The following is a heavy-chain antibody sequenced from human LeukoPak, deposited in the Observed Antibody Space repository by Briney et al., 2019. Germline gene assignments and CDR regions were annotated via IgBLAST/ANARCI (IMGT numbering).Heavy chain of an antibody. CDR3: ARSVGVVIITGYDY. CDR2: IYSGDSTT. V-gene: IGHV5-51*01. CDR1: GYSFTTYW. D-gene: IGHD3-3*01. J-gene: IGHJ4*02. Sequence: GESLRISCKGSGYSFTTYWISWVRQMPGKGLEWMGIIYSGDSTTRYSPSFQGQVTISADKSINTAYLQWSSLKASDTAMYYCARSVGVVIITGYDYWGQGTLVTVSS.